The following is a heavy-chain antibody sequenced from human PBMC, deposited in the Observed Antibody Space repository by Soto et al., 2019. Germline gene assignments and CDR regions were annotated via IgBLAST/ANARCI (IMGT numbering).Heavy chain of an antibody. V-gene: IGHV1-69*01. CDR1: GGTFSRHS. CDR3: ARNLTSVSGS. Sequence: QVQMVQSGAEVKKPGSSARVSCKVSGGTFSRHSISWVRQAPGQGLEWMGGIIPIFDATQYAQKFQGRLTLTADESTTTFHMALSGLRPEDTAMYSCARNLTSVSGSWGQGTLVTVS. D-gene: IGHD6-25*01. CDR2: IIPIFDAT. J-gene: IGHJ4*02.